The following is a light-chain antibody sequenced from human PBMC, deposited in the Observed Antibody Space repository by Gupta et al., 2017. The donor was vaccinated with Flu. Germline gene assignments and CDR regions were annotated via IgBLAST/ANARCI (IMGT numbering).Light chain of an antibody. CDR3: LQDGSSPPS. Sequence: EIVLTQSPVTLSLSAGERATLACRARQSVSSSYLAWYQQKPGQAPRLLIYGASSRATGIPDRFSGSGSGTEFTLTISRLEPEDFAVYYCLQDGSSPPSFGRGTKVEIK. CDR2: GAS. J-gene: IGKJ4*01. CDR1: QSVSSSY. V-gene: IGKV3-20*01.